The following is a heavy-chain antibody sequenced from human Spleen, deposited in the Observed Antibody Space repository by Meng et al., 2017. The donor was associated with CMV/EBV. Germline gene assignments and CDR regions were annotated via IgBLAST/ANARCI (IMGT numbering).Heavy chain of an antibody. D-gene: IGHD3-22*01. Sequence: GESLKISCGASGFAFEHHGMHWVRQRPGKGLEWVADISYDGKSQNYADSLKGRFTISRDNSKNTLYLQLNGLRTEDTAVYFCARHHYYDTGGYFDYWGQGTLVTVSS. CDR2: ISYDGKSQ. CDR3: ARHHYYDTGGYFDY. V-gene: IGHV3-30*03. CDR1: GFAFEHHG. J-gene: IGHJ4*02.